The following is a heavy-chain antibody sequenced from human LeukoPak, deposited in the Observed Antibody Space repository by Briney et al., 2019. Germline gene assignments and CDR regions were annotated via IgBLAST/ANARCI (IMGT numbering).Heavy chain of an antibody. Sequence: GGSLRLSCATSGFTFSSSAMSWVRQAPEKGLEWVSAISMSGDSTYYADSVKGRFTISRDNSKNTLCLQMNSLRAEDTAVYYCASQDWGVLKYWGQGTRVTVSS. J-gene: IGHJ4*02. CDR1: GFTFSSSA. D-gene: IGHD3-10*01. V-gene: IGHV3-23*01. CDR2: ISMSGDST. CDR3: ASQDWGVLKY.